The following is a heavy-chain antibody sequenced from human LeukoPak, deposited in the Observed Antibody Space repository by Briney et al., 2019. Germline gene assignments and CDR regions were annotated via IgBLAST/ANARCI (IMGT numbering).Heavy chain of an antibody. CDR3: AIVFRSGGSIRREY. CDR2: ISAYNGNT. D-gene: IGHD2-15*01. V-gene: IGHV1-18*01. CDR1: GYTFTSYR. Sequence: ASVKVSCKASGYTFTSYRISWVRQAPGQGLEWRGWISAYNGNTNYAQKLQGRVTMTTDTSTSTAYMELRSLRCDDTAVYYCAIVFRSGGSIRREYSGPGTLVTVSS. J-gene: IGHJ4*02.